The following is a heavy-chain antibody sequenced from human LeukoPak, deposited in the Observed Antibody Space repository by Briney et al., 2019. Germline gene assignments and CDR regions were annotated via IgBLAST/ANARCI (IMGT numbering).Heavy chain of an antibody. CDR3: ASLSRVAGTFSEFLF. CDR1: GDSISTYY. V-gene: IGHV4-59*01. J-gene: IGHJ4*02. Sequence: SETLSLTCTVSGDSISTYYWSWIRQPPGKGLEWIGYVSYSGSTNYSPSLKSRVTISVDTSKNQFSLKLSSVTAADTAVYYCASLSRVAGTFSEFLFWGQGTLVTVSS. D-gene: IGHD2-15*01. CDR2: VSYSGST.